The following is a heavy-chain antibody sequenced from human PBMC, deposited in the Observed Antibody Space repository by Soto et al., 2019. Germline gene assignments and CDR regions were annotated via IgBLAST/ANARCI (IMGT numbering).Heavy chain of an antibody. Sequence: TSETLSLTCTVSGGSISSYYWSWIRQPPGKGLEWIGYIYYSGSTNYNPSLKSRVTISVDTSKNQFSLKLSSVTAADTAVYYCARLGGSYAVPHFDYWGQGTLVTSPQ. V-gene: IGHV4-59*08. CDR1: GGSISSYY. D-gene: IGHD1-26*01. J-gene: IGHJ4*02. CDR3: ARLGGSYAVPHFDY. CDR2: IYYSGST.